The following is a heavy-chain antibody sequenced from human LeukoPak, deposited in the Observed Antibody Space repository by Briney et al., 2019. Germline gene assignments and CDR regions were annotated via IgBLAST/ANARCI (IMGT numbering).Heavy chain of an antibody. V-gene: IGHV1-46*01. J-gene: IGHJ4*02. Sequence: ASVKVSCKASYYTFTNYGITWVRQAPGQGLEWMGIINPSGGSTSYAQKFQGRVTMTRDTSTSTVYMELSSLRSEDTAVYYCARGGGVLRFLFDYWGQGTLVTVSS. CDR3: ARGGGVLRFLFDY. D-gene: IGHD3-3*01. CDR1: YYTFTNYG. CDR2: INPSGGST.